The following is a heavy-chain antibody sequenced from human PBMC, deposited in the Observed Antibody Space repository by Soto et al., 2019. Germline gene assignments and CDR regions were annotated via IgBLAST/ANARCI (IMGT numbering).Heavy chain of an antibody. CDR3: TTVATNSYNWLYP. J-gene: IGHJ5*02. Sequence: GGSLRLSCAASGFTFNTYWMHWVRQAPGKGLVWVSRINSDGTKTTYADSVKGRFTISRDNAKNTVYLQMNSLRAEDTAVYYCTTVATNSYNWLYPWGQGTLVPVYS. CDR1: GFTFNTYW. D-gene: IGHD5-12*01. V-gene: IGHV3-74*01. CDR2: INSDGTKT.